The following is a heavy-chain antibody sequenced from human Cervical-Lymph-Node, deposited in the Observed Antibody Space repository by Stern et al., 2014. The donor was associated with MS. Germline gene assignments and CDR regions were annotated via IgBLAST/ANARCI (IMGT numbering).Heavy chain of an antibody. CDR2: INRGGTTI. D-gene: IGHD3-10*01. Sequence: EVQLVESGGGLVQPGGSLRLSCVASGFTFRDYWMHWVRQGPGKGLVWFALINRGGTTITHADSVKGRFTISRDNAKNTLYLQMNSLRVEDTAVYYCTKDTYGPEDYWGQGTSVTVSS. V-gene: IGHV3-74*02. CDR1: GFTFRDYW. J-gene: IGHJ4*02. CDR3: TKDTYGPEDY.